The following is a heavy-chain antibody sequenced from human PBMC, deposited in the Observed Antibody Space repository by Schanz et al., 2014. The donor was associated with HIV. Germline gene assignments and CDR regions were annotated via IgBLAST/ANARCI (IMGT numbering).Heavy chain of an antibody. CDR1: GGSISNGGYY. Sequence: QVQLQESGPGLVKPSQTLSLTCTVSGGSISNGGYYWNWIRQSPGKGLEWIGEINHSGSTNYNPSLKRRVSMSVDTSKRHFSLKLISVTAADTAVYYCARGPQGEYYDFLTGYYFSSYFDYWGQGTLVTVSS. J-gene: IGHJ4*02. D-gene: IGHD3-9*01. CDR2: INHSGST. CDR3: ARGPQGEYYDFLTGYYFSSYFDY. V-gene: IGHV4-31*03.